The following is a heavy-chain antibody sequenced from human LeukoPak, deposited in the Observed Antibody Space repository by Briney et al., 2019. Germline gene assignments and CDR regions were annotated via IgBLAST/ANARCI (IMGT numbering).Heavy chain of an antibody. CDR2: ISSSGSTI. V-gene: IGHV3-11*01. J-gene: IGHJ6*02. Sequence: PGGSLRLSCAASGFTFSDYYMSWIRQAPGKGLKWVSYISSSGSTIYYADSVKGRFTISRDNAKNSLYLQMNSLRAEDTAVYYCARSYYDSSGYYYYYYGMDVWGQGTTVTVSS. CDR1: GFTFSDYY. D-gene: IGHD3-22*01. CDR3: ARSYYDSSGYYYYYYGMDV.